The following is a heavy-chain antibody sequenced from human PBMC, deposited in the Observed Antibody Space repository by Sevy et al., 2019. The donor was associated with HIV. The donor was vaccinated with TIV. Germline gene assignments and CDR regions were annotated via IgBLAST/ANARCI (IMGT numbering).Heavy chain of an antibody. Sequence: GGSLRLSCAASGFTFSDYCVNWVRQAPGKGLEWVSSISDSSFYIYYEDSVKGRFTISRDNAKNSLYLQMNSLRAEDTAVYYCGRATGTGAVDAFDIWGQGTMVTVSS. J-gene: IGHJ3*02. D-gene: IGHD1-1*01. CDR1: GFTFSDYC. V-gene: IGHV3-21*01. CDR3: GRATGTGAVDAFDI. CDR2: ISDSSFYI.